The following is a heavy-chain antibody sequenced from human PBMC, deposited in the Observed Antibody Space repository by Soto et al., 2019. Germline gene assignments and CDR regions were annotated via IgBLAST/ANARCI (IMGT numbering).Heavy chain of an antibody. V-gene: IGHV3-48*02. Sequence: GGSLILSCAASGFTFSSYSMNWVRQAPGKGLEWVSYISSSSSTIYYADSVKGRFTISRDNAKNSLYLQMNSLRDEDTAVYYCARDHVVVTAINYYYYGMDVWGQGTTVTVSS. CDR2: ISSSSSTI. J-gene: IGHJ6*02. D-gene: IGHD2-21*02. CDR3: ARDHVVVTAINYYYYGMDV. CDR1: GFTFSSYS.